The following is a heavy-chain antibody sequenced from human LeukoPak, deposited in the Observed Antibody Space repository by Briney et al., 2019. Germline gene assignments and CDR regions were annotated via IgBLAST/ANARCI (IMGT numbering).Heavy chain of an antibody. Sequence: IPSETLSLTCTVSGDSISSGGYYWSWLRQHPGRGLEWIGYIYYSGNTYYNPSLKSRVTISVDTSKNQFSLKLAPVTAADTAVYYCARAIVATISFDYWGQGTLVTVSS. D-gene: IGHD5-12*01. CDR1: GDSISSGGYY. J-gene: IGHJ4*02. CDR3: ARAIVATISFDY. V-gene: IGHV4-31*03. CDR2: IYYSGNT.